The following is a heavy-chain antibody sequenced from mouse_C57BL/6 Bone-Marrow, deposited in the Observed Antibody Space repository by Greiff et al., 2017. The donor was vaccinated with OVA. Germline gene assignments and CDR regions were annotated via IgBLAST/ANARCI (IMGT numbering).Heavy chain of an antibody. CDR1: GFTFSDYG. Sequence: EVMLVESGGGLVKPGGSLKLSCAASGFTFSDYGMHWVRQAPEKGLEWVAYISSGSSTIYYADTVKGRFTISRDNAKNTLFLQMTSLRSEDTAMYYCARDYGSLFDYWGKGTTLTVSS. J-gene: IGHJ2*01. V-gene: IGHV5-17*01. CDR3: ARDYGSLFDY. D-gene: IGHD1-1*01. CDR2: ISSGSSTI.